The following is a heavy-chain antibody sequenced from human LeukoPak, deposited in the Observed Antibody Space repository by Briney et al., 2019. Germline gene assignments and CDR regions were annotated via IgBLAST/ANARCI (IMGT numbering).Heavy chain of an antibody. J-gene: IGHJ5*02. CDR2: IIPIFGTA. CDR3: ARDIPRPRGFDP. V-gene: IGHV1-69*13. CDR1: GYTLTELS. Sequence: SVKVSCKVSGYTLTELSMHWVRQAPGKGLEWMGGIIPIFGTANYAQKFQGRVTITADESTSTAYMELSSLRSEDTAVYYCARDIPRPRGFDPWGQGTLVTVSS.